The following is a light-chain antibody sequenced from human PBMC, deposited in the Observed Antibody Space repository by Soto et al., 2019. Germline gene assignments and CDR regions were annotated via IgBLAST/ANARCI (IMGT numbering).Light chain of an antibody. V-gene: IGLV2-14*03. CDR1: SSDVGGYDY. CDR3: FSFSSITTRR. CDR2: DVT. J-gene: IGLJ2*01. Sequence: QSALTQPASVSGSPGQSITISCTGTSSDVGGYDYVSWYQQHPGKAPKLMIYDVTNRPSGVSTRFSASKSGNTASLTISGLQAEDEAAYYCFSFSSITTRRFCGGTKVTVL.